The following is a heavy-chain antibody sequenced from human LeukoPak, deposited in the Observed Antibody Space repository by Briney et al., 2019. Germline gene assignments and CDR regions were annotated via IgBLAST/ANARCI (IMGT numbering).Heavy chain of an antibody. Sequence: GGSLRLSCAASGFTFSSYSMMWVRQAPGKGLEWVSYISSSSTTIYYADSVKGRFTISRDNAKNSVYLQMNSLRAEDTAVYYCARGYDFWRHGYYYMDVWGKGTTVTVSS. CDR3: ARGYDFWRHGYYYMDV. V-gene: IGHV3-48*01. J-gene: IGHJ6*03. CDR1: GFTFSSYS. D-gene: IGHD3-3*01. CDR2: ISSSSTTI.